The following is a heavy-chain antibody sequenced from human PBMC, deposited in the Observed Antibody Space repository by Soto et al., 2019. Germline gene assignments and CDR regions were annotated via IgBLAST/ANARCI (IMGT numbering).Heavy chain of an antibody. J-gene: IGHJ6*02. CDR1: GYRFSSYW. D-gene: IGHD2-8*01. V-gene: IGHV5-51*01. CDR2: IYPGDSDT. CDR3: ASQGSNGDYYYYGMDV. Sequence: PGESLKISCKGSGYRFSSYWIAWVRQMPGKGLEWMGIIYPGDSDTRYSPSFQGQDTMPVDKSNSTAYLHWSSLKASDTAMYYCASQGSNGDYYYYGMDVWGQGTTVTVSS.